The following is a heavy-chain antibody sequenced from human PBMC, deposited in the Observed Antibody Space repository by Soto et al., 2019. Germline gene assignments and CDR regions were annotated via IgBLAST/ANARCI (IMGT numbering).Heavy chain of an antibody. CDR2: ISAYNGNT. J-gene: IGHJ4*02. V-gene: IGHV1-18*04. CDR1: GYTFTSYG. CDR3: ARDRRYYYDSGGYLLFDY. Sequence: EASVKVSCKASGYTFTSYGISWVRQAPGQGLEWMGWISAYNGNTNYAQKLQGRVTMTTDTSTSTAYMELRSLRSDDTAVYYCARDRRYYYDSGGYLLFDYWGQGTLVTVSS. D-gene: IGHD3-22*01.